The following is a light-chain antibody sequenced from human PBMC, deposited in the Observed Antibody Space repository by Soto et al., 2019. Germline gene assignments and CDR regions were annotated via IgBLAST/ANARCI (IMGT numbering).Light chain of an antibody. V-gene: IGLV2-11*01. J-gene: IGLJ1*01. CDR2: DVT. Sequence: QSVLTQPRSVSGSPGQSVTISCTGTSSDVGAYKYVSWYQRHPGKAPRLMIYDVTKRPSGIPDRFSGSKSGNTASLTISGLQAEDEADYYCCSYAGSNTYVFGTGTKLTVL. CDR1: SSDVGAYKY. CDR3: CSYAGSNTYV.